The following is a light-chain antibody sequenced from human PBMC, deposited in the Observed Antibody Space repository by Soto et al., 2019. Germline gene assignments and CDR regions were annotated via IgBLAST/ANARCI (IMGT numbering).Light chain of an antibody. CDR3: SSYTSSSTLVL. CDR1: SSDVGVYNY. Sequence: QSVLTQPASVSGSPGQSITISCTGTSSDVGVYNYVSWYQQHPGKAPKLMIYGVSNRPSGISSRFSGSKSGNTASLTISGLQAEDEADYYCSSYTSSSTLVLFGGGTKLTVL. J-gene: IGLJ2*01. V-gene: IGLV2-14*03. CDR2: GVS.